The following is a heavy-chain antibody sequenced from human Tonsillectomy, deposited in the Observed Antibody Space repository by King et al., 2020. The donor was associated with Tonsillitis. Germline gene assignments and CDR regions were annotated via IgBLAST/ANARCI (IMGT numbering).Heavy chain of an antibody. D-gene: IGHD3-10*01. V-gene: IGHV5-10-1*03. CDR3: ARHPHYGSGSPAAFDI. Sequence: VQLVESGAEVKKPGESLRISCAGSGYNFITYWINWVRQMPGKGLEWMGRIDPSDSYTNYSPSFQGHVSISADKSISTVYLQWSSLKASDTATYYCARHPHYGSGSPAAFDIWGQGTMVTVSS. CDR1: GYNFITYW. J-gene: IGHJ3*02. CDR2: IDPSDSYT.